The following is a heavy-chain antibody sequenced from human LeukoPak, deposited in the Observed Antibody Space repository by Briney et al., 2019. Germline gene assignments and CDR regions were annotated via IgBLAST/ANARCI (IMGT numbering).Heavy chain of an antibody. J-gene: IGHJ4*02. CDR1: GFTFSTFA. CDR3: AKDRDSSGYYRYFDY. D-gene: IGHD3-22*01. V-gene: IGHV3-23*01. CDR2: ISVTGDST. Sequence: GGSLRLSCAASGFTFSTFAMSWARQAPGEGLEWVSAISVTGDSTYYADSVKGRFTISRDDSKNTLYLQMNSLRAEDTAVYYCAKDRDSSGYYRYFDYWGQGTLVTVSS.